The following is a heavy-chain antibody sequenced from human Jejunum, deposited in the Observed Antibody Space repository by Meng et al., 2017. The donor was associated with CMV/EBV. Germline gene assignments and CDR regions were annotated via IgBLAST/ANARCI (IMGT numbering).Heavy chain of an antibody. CDR1: GFTFSSYA. D-gene: IGHD6-6*01. CDR2: MDSGGSST. J-gene: IGHJ4*02. Sequence: WAASGFTFSSYAMTWVRQARGKGLEWVSVMDSGGSSTYYADSVKGRFTISRDNSKNTLYLQMNSLRAEDTAVYYCAASSSSGKFDYWGQGTLVTVSS. CDR3: AASSSSGKFDY. V-gene: IGHV3-23*03.